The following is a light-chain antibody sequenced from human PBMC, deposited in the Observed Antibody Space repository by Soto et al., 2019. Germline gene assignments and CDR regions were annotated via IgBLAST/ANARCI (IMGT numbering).Light chain of an antibody. Sequence: EIVMTQSPATLSVSPGERATLSCRASQSVSGNLAWYQQRPGQAPRLLIYGASTRATGIPARFSGSGSGTEFTLTISSLQSEDFAVYYCQQYTNWPPITFGQGTKLEIK. V-gene: IGKV3-15*01. CDR2: GAS. CDR1: QSVSGN. J-gene: IGKJ2*01. CDR3: QQYTNWPPIT.